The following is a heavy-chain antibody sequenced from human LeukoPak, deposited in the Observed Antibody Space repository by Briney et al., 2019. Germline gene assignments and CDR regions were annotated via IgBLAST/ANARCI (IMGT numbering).Heavy chain of an antibody. CDR1: GFTFSTYS. CDR3: ASGLYDSSGYFFDY. D-gene: IGHD3-22*01. Sequence: GGSLRLSCAASGFTFSTYSMNWVRQAPGKGLEWVSSIDSSGSYIYYADSVKGRFTISRDNSKNTLYLQMNSLRAEDTAVYYCASGLYDSSGYFFDYWGQGTLVTVSS. CDR2: IDSSGSYI. V-gene: IGHV3-21*01. J-gene: IGHJ4*02.